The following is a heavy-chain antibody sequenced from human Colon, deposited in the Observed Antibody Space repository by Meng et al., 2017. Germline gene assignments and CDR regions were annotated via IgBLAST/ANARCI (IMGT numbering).Heavy chain of an antibody. CDR2: IYYTGNT. CDR3: ARVNGDFAEAWFDP. Sequence: SETLSLTCTVSGGSVSSGSHYWSWIRQPPGKGLEWIGYIYYTGNTNYNPSLTSRVTMSVDTSKNQVSLHLTSVTAADTAMYYCARVNGDFAEAWFDPWGQGTLVTVSS. D-gene: IGHD4-17*01. J-gene: IGHJ5*02. CDR1: GGSVSSGSHY. V-gene: IGHV4-61*01.